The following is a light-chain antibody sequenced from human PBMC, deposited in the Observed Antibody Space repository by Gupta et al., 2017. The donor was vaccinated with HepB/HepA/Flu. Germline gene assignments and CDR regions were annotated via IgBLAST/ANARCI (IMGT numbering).Light chain of an antibody. J-gene: IGKJ1*01. CDR2: GAS. CDR1: QSVSSSY. CDR3: QQGRT. V-gene: IGKV3-20*01. Sequence: EIVLTQSPGTLSLFPGERATLSCRASQSVSSSYLAWYQQKLGQAPRLLIYGASSRATGIPDRFSGSGSGTDFTLTISRLEPEDFAVYYCQQGRTFGQGTKVEIK.